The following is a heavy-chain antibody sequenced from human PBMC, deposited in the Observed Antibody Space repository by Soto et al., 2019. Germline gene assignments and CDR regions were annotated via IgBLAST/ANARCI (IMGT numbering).Heavy chain of an antibody. D-gene: IGHD3-3*01. CDR3: ASTAVKDFGVVNPDYYYYYYMDV. J-gene: IGHJ6*03. Sequence: VKVSCKASGGTFSSYTISWVRQAPGQGLEWMGRIIPILGIANYAQKFQGRVTITADKFTSTAYMELSSLRSEDTAVYYCASTAVKDFGVVNPDYYYYYYMDVWGKGTTVTVSS. V-gene: IGHV1-69*02. CDR2: IIPILGIA. CDR1: GGTFSSYT.